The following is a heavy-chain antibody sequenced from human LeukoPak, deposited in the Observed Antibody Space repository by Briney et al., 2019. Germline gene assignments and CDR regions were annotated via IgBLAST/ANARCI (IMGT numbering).Heavy chain of an antibody. CDR3: ARDIAAAGGEDAFDI. D-gene: IGHD6-13*01. CDR1: GFTLSSYA. J-gene: IGHJ3*02. Sequence: AGGSLRLSCAASGFTLSSYAMHWVRQAPGKGLEWVAVISYDGSNKYYADSVKGRFTISRDNSKNTLYLQMNSLRAEDTAVYYCARDIAAAGGEDAFDIWGQGTMVTVSS. V-gene: IGHV3-30-3*01. CDR2: ISYDGSNK.